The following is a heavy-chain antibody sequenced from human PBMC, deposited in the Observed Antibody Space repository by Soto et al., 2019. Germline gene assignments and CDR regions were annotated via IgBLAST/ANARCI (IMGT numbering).Heavy chain of an antibody. CDR3: ARDLGVTATGPSLDY. D-gene: IGHD6-25*01. J-gene: IGHJ4*02. Sequence: GGSLRLSCAASGFTFRTYSMNWVRQVPGKGLEWVSAISNDSTYIFYADSVKGRFTISRDNAKNSLYLQINSLRAEDTAVYYCARDLGVTATGPSLDYWGQGTQVTVSS. V-gene: IGHV3-21*01. CDR2: ISNDSTYI. CDR1: GFTFRTYS.